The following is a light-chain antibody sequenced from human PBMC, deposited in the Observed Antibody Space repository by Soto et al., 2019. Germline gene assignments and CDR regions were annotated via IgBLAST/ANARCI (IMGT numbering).Light chain of an antibody. Sequence: DIVMTQSPLSLPVTPGGPASISCRCSQSLLHSNGYNYLDWYVQKPGQSPQLLIYLGSTRASGVPDRFSGSGSGTDFTLKISRVEAEDVGVYYCMQALQTPRTFGQGTKLEIK. J-gene: IGKJ2*01. CDR2: LGS. V-gene: IGKV2-28*01. CDR3: MQALQTPRT. CDR1: QSLLHSNGYNY.